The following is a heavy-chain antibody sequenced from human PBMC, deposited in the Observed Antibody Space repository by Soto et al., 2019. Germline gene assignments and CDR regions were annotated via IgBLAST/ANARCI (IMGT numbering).Heavy chain of an antibody. CDR3: ARYEYSGYDGGAFDI. D-gene: IGHD5-12*01. CDR1: GGSISSYY. V-gene: IGHV4-59*08. Sequence: WETLSLTCTVSGGSISSYYWSWIRQPPGKGLEWIGYIYYSGSTNYNPSLKSRVTISVDTSKNQFSLKQSSVTAADTAVYYCARYEYSGYDGGAFDIWGQGTMVTVSS. CDR2: IYYSGST. J-gene: IGHJ3*02.